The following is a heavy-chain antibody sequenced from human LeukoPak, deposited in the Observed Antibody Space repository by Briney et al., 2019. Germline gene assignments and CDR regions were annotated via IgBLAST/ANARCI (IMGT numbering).Heavy chain of an antibody. Sequence: GGSLRLSCAASGLTFSSYSMNWVRQAPGKGLEWVSSISSSSSYIYYADSVKGRFTISRDNAKNSLYLQMNSLRAEDTAVYYCAKDSVKVTTIRRVPHYMDVWGKGTTVTISS. D-gene: IGHD5-12*01. CDR1: GLTFSSYS. V-gene: IGHV3-21*01. CDR2: ISSSSSYI. J-gene: IGHJ6*03. CDR3: AKDSVKVTTIRRVPHYMDV.